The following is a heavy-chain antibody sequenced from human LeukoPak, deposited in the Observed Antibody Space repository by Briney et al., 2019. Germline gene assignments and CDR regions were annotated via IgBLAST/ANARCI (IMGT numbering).Heavy chain of an antibody. J-gene: IGHJ4*02. Sequence: GGSLRLSCAASRFTFNNYGMHWVRQAPGKGLEWVAFIRFDGSNKYYSDSVKGRFTISRDNSKNTLYLQMNSLRAEDTAVYYCAKLGEGGYSYDYLPYYFDYWGQGTLVTVSS. D-gene: IGHD5-18*01. V-gene: IGHV3-30*02. CDR1: RFTFNNYG. CDR2: IRFDGSNK. CDR3: AKLGEGGYSYDYLPYYFDY.